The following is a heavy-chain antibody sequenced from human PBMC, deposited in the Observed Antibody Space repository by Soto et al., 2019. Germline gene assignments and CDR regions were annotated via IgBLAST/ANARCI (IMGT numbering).Heavy chain of an antibody. D-gene: IGHD2-15*01. CDR1: GGSISSGGYS. CDR2: IYHSGST. Sequence: QLQLQESGSGLVKPSQTLSLTCAVSGGSISSGGYSWNWIRQPPGKGLEWIGYIYHSGSTYNSPSLKSRVTISVDRSKNQFSLKLSSVTAADTAVYYYARGLEVIAATPQWDFWGQGTLVTVSS. J-gene: IGHJ4*02. V-gene: IGHV4-30-2*01. CDR3: ARGLEVIAATPQWDF.